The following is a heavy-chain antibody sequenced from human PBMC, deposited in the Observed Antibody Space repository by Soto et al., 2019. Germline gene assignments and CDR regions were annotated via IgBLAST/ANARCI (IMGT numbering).Heavy chain of an antibody. D-gene: IGHD6-13*01. CDR1: GFTFSSYS. Sequence: EVQLVESGGGLVQPGGSLRLSCAASGFTFSSYSMNWVRQAPGKGLEWVSSISSSSSYIYYADSVKGRFTISRDNAKNSLYLQMNSLRAEDTAVYYCARDHIAAGAIDYWGQGTLVTVSS. CDR2: ISSSSSYI. J-gene: IGHJ4*02. V-gene: IGHV3-21*01. CDR3: ARDHIAAGAIDY.